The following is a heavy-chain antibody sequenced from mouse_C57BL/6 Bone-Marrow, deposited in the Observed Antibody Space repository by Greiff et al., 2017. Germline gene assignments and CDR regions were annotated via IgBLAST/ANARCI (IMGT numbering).Heavy chain of an antibody. CDR3: ARWLLGDY. CDR2: IHPNSGST. V-gene: IGHV1-64*01. Sequence: QVHVKQPGAELVKPGASVKLSCKASGYTFTSYWMHWVKQRPGQGLEWIGMIHPNSGSTNYNEKFKSKATLTVDKSSSTAYMQLSSLTSEDSAVYYCARWLLGDYWGQGTTLTVSS. J-gene: IGHJ2*01. CDR1: GYTFTSYW. D-gene: IGHD2-3*01.